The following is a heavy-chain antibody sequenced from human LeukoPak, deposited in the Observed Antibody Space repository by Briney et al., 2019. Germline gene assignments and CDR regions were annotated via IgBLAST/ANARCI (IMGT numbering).Heavy chain of an antibody. Sequence: SETLSLTRTVSGGSISSYYWSWIRQPAGKGLEWIGCIYTSGSTNYNPSLKSRVTMSVDTSKNQFSLKLSSVTAADTAVYYCAREGITMVRGVIISPGPFDYWGQGTLVTVSS. V-gene: IGHV4-4*07. J-gene: IGHJ4*02. CDR1: GGSISSYY. CDR2: IYTSGST. D-gene: IGHD3-10*01. CDR3: AREGITMVRGVIISPGPFDY.